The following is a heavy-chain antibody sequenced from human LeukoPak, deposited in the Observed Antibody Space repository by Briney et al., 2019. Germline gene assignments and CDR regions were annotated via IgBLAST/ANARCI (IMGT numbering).Heavy chain of an antibody. CDR3: ARGSLPMVRGWNNWFDP. V-gene: IGHV3-7*01. CDR2: IKQDGSEK. CDR1: GFSVSSNY. D-gene: IGHD3-10*01. Sequence: GGSLRLSCAASGFSVSSNYMTWVRQAPGKGLEWVANIKQDGSEKYYVDSVKGRFTISRDNAKNSLYLQMNSLRAEDTAVYYCARGSLPMVRGWNNWFDPWGQGTLVTVSS. J-gene: IGHJ5*02.